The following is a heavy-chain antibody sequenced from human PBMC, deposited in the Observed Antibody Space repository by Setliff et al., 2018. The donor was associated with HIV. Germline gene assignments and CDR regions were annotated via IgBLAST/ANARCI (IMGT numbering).Heavy chain of an antibody. CDR3: AKDYYGDYYYYGMDV. CDR2: ISGSGGST. Sequence: GGSLRLSCAASGFTLRSYAMSWVRQAPGKGLEWVSVISGSGGSTYYADSVKGRFTISRDNSKNTLYLQMNSLRAEDTAVYYCAKDYYGDYYYYGMDVWGQGTTVTVSS. CDR1: GFTLRSYA. J-gene: IGHJ6*02. D-gene: IGHD4-17*01. V-gene: IGHV3-23*01.